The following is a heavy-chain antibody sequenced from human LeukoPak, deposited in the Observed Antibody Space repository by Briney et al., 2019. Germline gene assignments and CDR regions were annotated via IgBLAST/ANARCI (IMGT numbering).Heavy chain of an antibody. CDR1: GGSISSSSYY. CDR3: ARQLWFGTYTFDY. D-gene: IGHD3-10*01. CDR2: IYSSGRT. Sequence: PSETLSLTCTVSGGSISSSSYYWGWIRQPPGKGLEWIGSIYSSGRTYYSPSLKARVTISVDTSKNQFSLMLSSVTAADAAVYYCARQLWFGTYTFDYWGQGTLVTVPS. V-gene: IGHV4-39*01. J-gene: IGHJ4*02.